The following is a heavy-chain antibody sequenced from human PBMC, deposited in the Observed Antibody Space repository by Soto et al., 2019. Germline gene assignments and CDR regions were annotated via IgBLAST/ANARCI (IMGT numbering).Heavy chain of an antibody. CDR1: GGTFSSYT. D-gene: IGHD6-13*01. V-gene: IGHV1-69*08. CDR3: ARDSSMLIAAALASWFDP. Sequence: QVQLVQSGAEVKKPGSSVKVSCKASGGTFSSYTISWVRQAPGQGLEWMGRIIPILGIAHYAQKFQGRVTITGDKSTSTDYMELSRLRSEDAAVYYCARDSSMLIAAALASWFDPWGQGTLVTVSS. J-gene: IGHJ5*02. CDR2: IIPILGIA.